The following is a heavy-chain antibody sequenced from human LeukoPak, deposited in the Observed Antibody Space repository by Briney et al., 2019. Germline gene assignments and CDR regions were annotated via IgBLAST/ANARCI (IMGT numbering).Heavy chain of an antibody. J-gene: IGHJ4*02. CDR2: IYHSGST. D-gene: IGHD4-17*01. CDR3: AKDYGDYIGNFDY. Sequence: SETLSLTCAVSGGSISSSNWWSWVRQPPGKGLEWIGEIYHSGSTNYNPSLKSRVTMSVDKSKNQFSLKLSSVTAADTAVYYCAKDYGDYIGNFDYWGQGTLVTVSS. CDR1: GGSISSSNW. V-gene: IGHV4-4*02.